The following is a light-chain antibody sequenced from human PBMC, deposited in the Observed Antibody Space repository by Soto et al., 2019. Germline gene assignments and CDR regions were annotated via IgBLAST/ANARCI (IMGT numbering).Light chain of an antibody. J-gene: IGLJ1*01. V-gene: IGLV2-14*03. CDR3: TSYTRSSTYV. Sequence: QSVLTQPASVSGSPGQSITISCTGTSSDIGAYNYVSWYQQHPGKAPKLMIYDVNNRPSGVSNRFSGSKSGNTASLTISGLQAEDEADYFCTSYTRSSTYVFGTGTKVTDL. CDR1: SSDIGAYNY. CDR2: DVN.